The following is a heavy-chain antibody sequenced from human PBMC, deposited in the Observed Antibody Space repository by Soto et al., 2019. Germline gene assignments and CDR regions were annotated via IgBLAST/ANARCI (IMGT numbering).Heavy chain of an antibody. J-gene: IGHJ4*02. CDR3: TRAGDYGYNLAY. D-gene: IGHD3-9*01. V-gene: IGHV4-4*02. CDR1: GASISKGKW. CDR2: ISHGMSP. Sequence: QVQLQESGPGLVKPSETLTLTCAVSGASISKGKWWSWVRQPPGKGLECIGEISHGMSPHYNPSLRTRCTIEVDKSKSQSSLTFSATAADTDMYYCTRAGDYGYNLAYWGQGTVVTVSS.